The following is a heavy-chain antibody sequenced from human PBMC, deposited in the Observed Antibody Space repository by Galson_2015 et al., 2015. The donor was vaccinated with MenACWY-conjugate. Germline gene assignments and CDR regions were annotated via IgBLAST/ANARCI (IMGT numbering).Heavy chain of an antibody. D-gene: IGHD2-15*01. CDR2: VGDDGSAK. Sequence: SLRLSCAASGFTFSTYGMHWVRQAPGKGLEWVAVVGDDGSAKVYADSVKGRFTVSRDNPKNTLYLQMNYLRPEDTAVYYCAREAQHSNWYLDLWGRGTLVTVSS. V-gene: IGHV3-30*03. CDR3: AREAQHSNWYLDL. J-gene: IGHJ2*01. CDR1: GFTFSTYG.